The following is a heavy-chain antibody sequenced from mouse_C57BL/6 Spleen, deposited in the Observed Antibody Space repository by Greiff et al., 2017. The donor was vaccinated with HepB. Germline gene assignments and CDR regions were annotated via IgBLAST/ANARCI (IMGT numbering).Heavy chain of an antibody. Sequence: QVQLKESGAELARPGASVKLSCKASGYTFTSYGISWVKQRTGQGLEWIGEIYPRSGNTYYNEKFKGKATLTADKSSSTAYMELRSLTSVDSAVYFCAREPIYDGYYGEAYWGQGTLVTVSA. CDR1: GYTFTSYG. D-gene: IGHD2-3*01. V-gene: IGHV1-81*01. J-gene: IGHJ3*01. CDR3: AREPIYDGYYGEAY. CDR2: IYPRSGNT.